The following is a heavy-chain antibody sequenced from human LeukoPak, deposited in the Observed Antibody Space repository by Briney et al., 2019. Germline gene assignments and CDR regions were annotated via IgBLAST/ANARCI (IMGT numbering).Heavy chain of an antibody. Sequence: ASVKVSCKASGYTFTRYGISWVRQAPGQGLEWMGWINAYNGNTNNAQKFHGRVTMTTDTSTTTAYMELRSLRSDDTAVYYCARVRDPFYYGSGSYYSPWFDPWGQGTLVTVSS. CDR1: GYTFTRYG. V-gene: IGHV1-18*01. J-gene: IGHJ5*02. CDR2: INAYNGNT. CDR3: ARVRDPFYYGSGSYYSPWFDP. D-gene: IGHD3-10*01.